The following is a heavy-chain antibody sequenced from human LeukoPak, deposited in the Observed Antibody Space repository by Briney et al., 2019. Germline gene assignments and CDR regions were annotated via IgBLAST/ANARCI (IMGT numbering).Heavy chain of an antibody. D-gene: IGHD5-12*01. CDR3: ARGGSGYDHIDY. CDR1: GFTFSTYS. J-gene: IGHJ4*02. Sequence: PGGSLRLSCAASGFTFSTYSMNWVRQAPGKGLVWVSSINSSSRYIYYADSVKGRFTIYRDNAKNSLYLQMNSLRGEDTAAYYCARGGSGYDHIDYWGQGTLVTVSS. CDR2: INSSSRYI. V-gene: IGHV3-21*01.